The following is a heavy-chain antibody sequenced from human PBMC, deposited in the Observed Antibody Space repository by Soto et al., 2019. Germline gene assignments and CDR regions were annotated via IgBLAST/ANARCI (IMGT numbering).Heavy chain of an antibody. CDR2: VSHSGNT. V-gene: IGHV4-34*01. J-gene: IGHJ4*02. CDR1: GGSFTGHF. Sequence: SETLSLTCTVSGGSFTGHFWSWVRQPPGKGLEWIGEVSHSGNTKYYPSLRSRVTLSVDSSKNQFSLNVNSVTAADTAVYFCARGGALRPNGHVPLAFWGQGTLVTVSS. CDR3: ARGGALRPNGHVPLAF. D-gene: IGHD1-26*01.